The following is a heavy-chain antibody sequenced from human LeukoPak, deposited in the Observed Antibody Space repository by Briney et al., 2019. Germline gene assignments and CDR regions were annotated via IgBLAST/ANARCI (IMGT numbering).Heavy chain of an antibody. J-gene: IGHJ4*02. V-gene: IGHV3-53*01. Sequence: IHPGGSLRLSCAASGFTISTNYMSWVRQAPGKGLEWVSVIHSGGSTYYADSVKGRFTISRDNSKNTLYLQMNSLRVEDTAVYYCARDPPVCSTSCLDYWGRGTLVTVSS. CDR2: IHSGGST. D-gene: IGHD2-2*01. CDR1: GFTISTNY. CDR3: ARDPPVCSTSCLDY.